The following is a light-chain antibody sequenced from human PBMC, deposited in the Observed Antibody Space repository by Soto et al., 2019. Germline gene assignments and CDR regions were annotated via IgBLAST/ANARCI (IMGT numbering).Light chain of an antibody. CDR3: HQYDSSPLT. J-gene: IGKJ4*01. Sequence: EIVLTQSPGTLSLSPGERATLSCRASQSVSSSYLAWYQQKPGQAPRLLIYGASSRATGIPYRFSGSGSGTDFTLTISRLEPEDFAVYYCHQYDSSPLTFGGVTKVEIK. CDR1: QSVSSSY. V-gene: IGKV3-20*01. CDR2: GAS.